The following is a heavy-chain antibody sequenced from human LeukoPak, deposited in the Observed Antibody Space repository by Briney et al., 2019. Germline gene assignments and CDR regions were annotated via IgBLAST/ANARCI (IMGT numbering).Heavy chain of an antibody. V-gene: IGHV4-30-2*01. J-gene: IGHJ5*02. D-gene: IGHD6-6*01. CDR3: ARDSVPRWPPSIAALTGWFDP. CDR2: IYHSGST. CDR1: GGSISSGGYY. Sequence: PSETLSLTCTVSGGSISSGGYYWSWIRQPPGKGLEWIGYIYHSGSTYYNPSLKSRVTISVARSKNQFSLKLSSVTAADTAVYYCARDSVPRWPPSIAALTGWFDPWGQGTLVTVSS.